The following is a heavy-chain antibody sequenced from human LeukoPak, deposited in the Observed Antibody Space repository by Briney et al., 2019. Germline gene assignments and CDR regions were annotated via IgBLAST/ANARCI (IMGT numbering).Heavy chain of an antibody. D-gene: IGHD3-3*01. V-gene: IGHV4-34*01. Sequence: SETLSLTCAVYGGSFSGYHWSWIRQPPGKGLEWIGEINHSGSTNYNPSLKSRVTISVDTSKNQFSLKLSSVTAADTAVYYCARRYYDFWRGDYFDYWGQGTLVTVSS. CDR1: GGSFSGYH. CDR2: INHSGST. J-gene: IGHJ4*02. CDR3: ARRYYDFWRGDYFDY.